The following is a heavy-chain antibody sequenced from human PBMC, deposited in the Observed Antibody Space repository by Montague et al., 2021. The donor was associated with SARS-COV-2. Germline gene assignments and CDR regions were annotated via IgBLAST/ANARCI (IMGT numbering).Heavy chain of an antibody. Sequence: TLSLTCTVPSPWIVSWDYCSDWMRQRPNKSHQRIGYADFSGNXYYNPSLKSRVTISVDTSKNQFSLKLSSVTAADTAVYYCARVRIVVVTAMRYFDLWGRGTLVTVSS. CDR2: ADFSGNX. CDR3: ARVRIVVVTAMRYFDL. D-gene: IGHD2-21*02. CDR1: SPWIVSWDYC. J-gene: IGHJ2*01. V-gene: IGHV4-31*03.